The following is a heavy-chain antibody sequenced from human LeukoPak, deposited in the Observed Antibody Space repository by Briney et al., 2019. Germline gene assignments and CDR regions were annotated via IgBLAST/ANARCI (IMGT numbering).Heavy chain of an antibody. D-gene: IGHD2-15*01. CDR2: ISAYSGNT. CDR3: ARDRKLGYCSGGSCYTTGPNDY. V-gene: IGHV1-18*01. CDR1: GYTFTSYG. J-gene: IGHJ4*02. Sequence: GASVKVSCKASGYTFTSYGISWVRQAPGQGLEWMGWISAYSGNTNYAQKLQGRVTMTTDTSTSTAYMELRSLRSDDTAVYYCARDRKLGYCSGGSCYTTGPNDYWGQGTLVTVSS.